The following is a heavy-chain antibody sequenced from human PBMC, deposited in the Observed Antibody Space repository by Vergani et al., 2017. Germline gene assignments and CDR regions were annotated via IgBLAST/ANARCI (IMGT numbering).Heavy chain of an antibody. J-gene: IGHJ4*02. CDR3: AKDGRENSDYGYFNY. Sequence: QVQLVETGGGVVQPGGSLRLYCATSGFSFNTYGAHWVRQAPGKGLEWVAFIGYDGRIKYNVDSVKGRFTISRDTSKKTLSLQMRSLRADDTAVYYCAKDGRENSDYGYFNYGGEETLVTVSS. CDR1: GFSFNTYG. CDR2: IGYDGRIK. D-gene: IGHD4-17*01. V-gene: IGHV3-30*02.